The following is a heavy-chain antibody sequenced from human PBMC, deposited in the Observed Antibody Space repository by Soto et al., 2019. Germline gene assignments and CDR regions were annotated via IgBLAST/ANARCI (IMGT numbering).Heavy chain of an antibody. CDR1: GFTFSSYA. CDR3: AKDRDTSGWYLDY. D-gene: IGHD6-19*01. J-gene: IGHJ4*02. V-gene: IGHV3-23*01. CDR2: ISGSGMST. Sequence: EVQLLESGGGLVQPGGSLSLSCTASGFTFSSYAMSWVRQAPGKGLEWVSAISGSGMSTYYADSVKGRFTIPRDNSKNTLYLQVNSVRVEDTAVYFCAKDRDTSGWYLDYWGQGTLVTVSS.